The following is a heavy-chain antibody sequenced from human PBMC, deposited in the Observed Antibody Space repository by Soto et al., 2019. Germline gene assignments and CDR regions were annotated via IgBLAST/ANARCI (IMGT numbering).Heavy chain of an antibody. V-gene: IGHV3-30-3*01. CDR2: ISYDSTYK. J-gene: IGHJ4*02. CDR3: TRDFPSIKYDFDS. Sequence: QVRLVESGGGVVPPGTSLRLSCAASGFPFRSYTVHWVRQAPGKGLEWLALISYDSTYKLYADSVRGRFTISRDNSENTLYLQMNSLRAGDTAVYYCTRDFPSIKYDFDSWGQGTLVTVSS. D-gene: IGHD1-20*01. CDR1: GFPFRSYT.